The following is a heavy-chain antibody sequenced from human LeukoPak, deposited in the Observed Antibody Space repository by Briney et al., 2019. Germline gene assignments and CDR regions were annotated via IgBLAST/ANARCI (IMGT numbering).Heavy chain of an antibody. CDR2: IYSGGCA. D-gene: IGHD3-16*01. Sequence: PGGSLRLSCAASGFTVSSYYMSWVRQAPGKGLDWVSVIYSGGCAYYADSVKGRFTISRDNSKNTLYLQINSLRAEDTAVYYCARDLGRGYSNYWGQGTLVTVPS. V-gene: IGHV3-66*01. CDR1: GFTVSSYY. CDR3: ARDLGRGYSNY. J-gene: IGHJ4*02.